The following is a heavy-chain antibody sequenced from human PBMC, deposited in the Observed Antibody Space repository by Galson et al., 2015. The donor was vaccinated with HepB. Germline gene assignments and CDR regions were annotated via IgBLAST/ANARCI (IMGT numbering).Heavy chain of an antibody. CDR2: IWYDGSNK. J-gene: IGHJ6*03. V-gene: IGHV3-33*01. D-gene: IGHD4-11*01. CDR3: ARDPSDDYRMCYYMDV. Sequence: LRLSCAASGFTFSSYGMHWVRQAPGKGLEWVAVIWYDGSNKYYADSVKGRFTISRDNSKNTLYLQMNSLRAEDTAVYYCARDPSDDYRMCYYMDVWGKGTTVTVSS. CDR1: GFTFSSYG.